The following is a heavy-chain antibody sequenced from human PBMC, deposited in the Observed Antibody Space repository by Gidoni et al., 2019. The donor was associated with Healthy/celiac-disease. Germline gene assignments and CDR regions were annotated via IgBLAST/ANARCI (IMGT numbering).Heavy chain of an antibody. V-gene: IGHV3-30-3*01. CDR1: AFTFSSYA. CDR2: IAYDGSNK. J-gene: IGHJ4*02. D-gene: IGHD3-22*01. Sequence: QVQLVESGGGVVQPGRSLRLSCAASAFTFSSYAMHWVRQAPGKGLEWVAVIAYDGSNKYYADSVKGRFTISRDNSKNTLYLQMNSLRAEDTAVYYCARDFKTMIVVGPFDYWGQGTLVTVSS. CDR3: ARDFKTMIVVGPFDY.